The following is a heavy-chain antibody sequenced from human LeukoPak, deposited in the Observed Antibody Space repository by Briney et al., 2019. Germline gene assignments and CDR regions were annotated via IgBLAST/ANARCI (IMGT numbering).Heavy chain of an antibody. J-gene: IGHJ4*02. CDR3: AREKGIAAAGTTLLGY. CDR1: GYTFTSFH. Sequence: ASVKVSCKTSGYTFTSFHMHWVRQAPGQGLEWMGRTNPNSGGTNYAQKFQGRVPMTRDTSISTAYMELSRLRSDDTAVYYCAREKGIAAAGTTLLGYWGQGTLVTVSS. D-gene: IGHD6-13*01. V-gene: IGHV1-2*06. CDR2: TNPNSGGT.